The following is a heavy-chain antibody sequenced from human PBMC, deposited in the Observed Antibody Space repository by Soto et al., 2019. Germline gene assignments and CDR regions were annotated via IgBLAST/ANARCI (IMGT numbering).Heavy chain of an antibody. V-gene: IGHV3-30*18. CDR1: GFTFSSYG. J-gene: IGHJ2*01. CDR2: ISYDGSNK. CDR3: AKEWYSGSYRQLRYFDL. D-gene: IGHD1-26*01. Sequence: QVQLVESGGGVVQPGRSLRLSCAASGFTFSSYGMHWVRQAPGKGLEWVAVISYDGSNKYYADSVKGRFTISRDNSKNTLYLQMNSLRAEDTAVYYCAKEWYSGSYRQLRYFDLWGRGTLVTVSS.